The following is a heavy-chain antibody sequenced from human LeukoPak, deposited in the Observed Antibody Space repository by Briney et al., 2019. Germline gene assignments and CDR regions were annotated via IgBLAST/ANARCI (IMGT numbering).Heavy chain of an antibody. J-gene: IGHJ5*02. CDR1: GGSISSYY. CDR3: ASTTGTTGGGLGA. CDR2: IYYSGST. Sequence: SETLSLTCTVSGGSISSYYWSWIRQPPGKGREWIGYIYYSGSTNYNPSLKSRVTISVDTSKNQFSLKLSSVTAADTAVYYCASTTGTTGGGLGAWGQGTLVTVSS. D-gene: IGHD1-7*01. V-gene: IGHV4-59*01.